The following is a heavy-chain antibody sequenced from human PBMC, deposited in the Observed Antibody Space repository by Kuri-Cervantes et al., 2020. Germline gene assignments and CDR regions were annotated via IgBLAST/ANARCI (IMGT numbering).Heavy chain of an antibody. CDR3: ARDGGWLPPFIKAYYYYMDV. D-gene: IGHD5-12*01. Sequence: SVKVSCKASGYTFTSYAISWVRQAPGQGLEWMGGIIPIFGTANYAQKFQGRVTITADKSTSTAYMELSSLRSEDTAVYYCARDGGWLPPFIKAYYYYMDVWGKGTTVTVSS. V-gene: IGHV1-69*06. CDR1: GYTFTSYA. CDR2: IIPIFGTA. J-gene: IGHJ6*03.